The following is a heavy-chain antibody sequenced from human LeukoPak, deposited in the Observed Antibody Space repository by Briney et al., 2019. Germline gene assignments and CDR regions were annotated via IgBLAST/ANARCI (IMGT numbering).Heavy chain of an antibody. CDR3: ARVLPGYCSSTSCSHFDY. CDR1: GYTFTSYG. V-gene: IGHV1-18*01. J-gene: IGHJ4*02. CDR2: ISAYNGNT. Sequence: EASVKVSCKASGYTFTSYGISWVRQAPGQGLEWMGWISAYNGNTNYAQKLQGRVTMTTDTSTSTAYMELRSPRSDDTAVYYCARVLPGYCSSTSCSHFDYWGQGTLVTVSS. D-gene: IGHD2-2*01.